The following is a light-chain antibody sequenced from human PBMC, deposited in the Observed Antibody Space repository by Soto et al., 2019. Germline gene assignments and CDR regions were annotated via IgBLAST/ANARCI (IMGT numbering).Light chain of an antibody. CDR3: SSYTTSSTRV. CDR1: SSDVGGYKF. Sequence: ALTQPASVSGSPGQSITISCTGTSSDVGGYKFVSWYQQHPGKAPKLMIYEVSNRPSGVSNRFSGSKSGNTASLTISGLQAEDEADYYCSSYTTSSTRVFGGGTKVTVL. V-gene: IGLV2-14*01. J-gene: IGLJ3*02. CDR2: EVS.